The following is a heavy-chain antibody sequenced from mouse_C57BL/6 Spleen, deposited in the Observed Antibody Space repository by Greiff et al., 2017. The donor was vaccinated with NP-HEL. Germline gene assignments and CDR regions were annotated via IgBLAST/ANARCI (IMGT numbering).Heavy chain of an antibody. J-gene: IGHJ1*03. Sequence: VQLQQSVAELVRPGASVKLSCKASGYTFTDSYMHWVKQRPGQGLEWIARIDPGNGNTYYNEKFKGKATLTADKSSSTAYMQLSSLTSEDSAFYVCARMGYSYWYLDVWGTGTTVTVSS. V-gene: IGHV1-76*01. CDR1: GYTFTDSY. CDR2: IDPGNGNT. CDR3: ARMGYSYWYLDV. D-gene: IGHD2-12*01.